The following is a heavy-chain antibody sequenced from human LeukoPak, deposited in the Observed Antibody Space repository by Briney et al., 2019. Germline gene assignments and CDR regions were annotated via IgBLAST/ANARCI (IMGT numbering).Heavy chain of an antibody. D-gene: IGHD3-3*02. CDR3: ARHISGAATLD. Sequence: SETLSLTCTVSGGSMTNYYGSWIRQPPGKGLEWIAYIYYTGSTYYNPSLKSRVTISVDTSKNQFSLRLSSVTAADTAVYYCARHISGAATLDWGQGTLVTVSS. V-gene: IGHV4-59*08. CDR1: GGSMTNYY. J-gene: IGHJ4*02. CDR2: IYYTGST.